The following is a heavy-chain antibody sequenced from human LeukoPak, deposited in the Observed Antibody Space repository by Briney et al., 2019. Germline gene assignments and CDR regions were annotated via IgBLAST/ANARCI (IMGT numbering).Heavy chain of an antibody. J-gene: IGHJ4*02. Sequence: ASVKVSCKASGYTFTSYGISWVRQAPGQGLEWMGWISAYNGNTNYAQKLQGRVTMTTDTSTSTVYMELRSLRSDDTAVYYCARDLYNWNDSDLRYFDYWGQGTLVTVSS. CDR1: GYTFTSYG. CDR2: ISAYNGNT. V-gene: IGHV1-18*01. D-gene: IGHD1-20*01. CDR3: ARDLYNWNDSDLRYFDY.